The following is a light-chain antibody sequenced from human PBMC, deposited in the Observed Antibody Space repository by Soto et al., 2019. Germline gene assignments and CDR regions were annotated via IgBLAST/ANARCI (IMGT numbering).Light chain of an antibody. J-gene: IGLJ1*01. V-gene: IGLV2-14*01. CDR3: SSYTSSSTRV. CDR1: SSDVGGYNY. CDR2: DVS. Sequence: QSVLTQPASVPGSPGQSITISCTGTSSDVGGYNYVSWYQQHPGRASKLMIYDVSNRPSGVSNRFSGSKSGNTASLTISGLQAEDVADYYCSSYTSSSTRVFGTGSKVTV.